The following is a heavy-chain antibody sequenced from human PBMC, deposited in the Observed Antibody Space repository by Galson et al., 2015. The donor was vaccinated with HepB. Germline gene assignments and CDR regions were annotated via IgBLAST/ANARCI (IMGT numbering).Heavy chain of an antibody. D-gene: IGHD3-16*01. J-gene: IGHJ6*02. CDR3: ARGGGRGSDYHYYSGVDV. Sequence: SVKVSCRASGYTFTSYDINWVRQATGQGLEWMGWMNPNSGNTGYAQKFQGRVTMTRNTSISTAYMELSSLRSEDTAVYYCARGGGRGSDYHYYSGVDVWGQGTTVIVSS. CDR2: MNPNSGNT. CDR1: GYTFTSYD. V-gene: IGHV1-8*01.